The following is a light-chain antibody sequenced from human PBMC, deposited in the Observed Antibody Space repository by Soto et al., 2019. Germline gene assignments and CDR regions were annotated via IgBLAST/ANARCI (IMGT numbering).Light chain of an antibody. CDR1: PHVDHH. Sequence: EVVFNPSPDHPSFAPGGEAHLPRRTHPHVDHHVAWYQQKPGQAPRLLIYDASNRVTGIPTRFSGSGSGTDFTLTISSLEPEDFAVYYCQQRKHWPPLTFGGGTKVEIK. CDR3: QQRKHWPPLT. V-gene: IGKV3-11*01. CDR2: DAS. J-gene: IGKJ4*01.